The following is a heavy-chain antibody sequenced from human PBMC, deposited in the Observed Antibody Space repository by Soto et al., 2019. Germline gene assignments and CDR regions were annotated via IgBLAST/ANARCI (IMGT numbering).Heavy chain of an antibody. CDR2: MNPNSGNT. CDR3: ARASRLDY. D-gene: IGHD6-13*01. CDR1: GYTFTSYD. V-gene: IGHV1-8*01. J-gene: IGHJ4*02. Sequence: QVQLVQSGAEVKKPGASVKVSCKASGYTFTSYDLNWVRQATGQGLEWMGWMNPNSGNTGYAQKFQGTVTMTSNTSISTAYMELSSLRSEHTSLYYWARASRLDYWGQGTLVTVSS.